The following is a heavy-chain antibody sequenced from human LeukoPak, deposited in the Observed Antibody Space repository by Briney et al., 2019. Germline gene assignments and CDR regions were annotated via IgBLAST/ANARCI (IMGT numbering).Heavy chain of an antibody. CDR2: MYYSGST. D-gene: IGHD3-22*01. CDR1: GGSISSSSYY. J-gene: IGHJ5*01. CDR3: ARLHYYDSSGNYYGANWFDS. Sequence: SETLSLTCTVSGGSISSSSYYWGWIRQPPGKGLEWIGSMYYSGSTYYNPSLKSRVTISVDTSKNQFSLQLRSVTAADTAVHYCARLHYYDSSGNYYGANWFDSWGQGTLVTVSS. V-gene: IGHV4-39*01.